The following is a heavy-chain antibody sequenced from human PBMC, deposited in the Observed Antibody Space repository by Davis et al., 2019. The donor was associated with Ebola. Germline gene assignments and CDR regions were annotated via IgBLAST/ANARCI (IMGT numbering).Heavy chain of an antibody. CDR3: ARAGGSTTLTAPSMDV. D-gene: IGHD4-17*01. V-gene: IGHV3-7*04. CDR1: GFTFSSYA. CDR2: IKQDGSEE. J-gene: IGHJ6*02. Sequence: GESLKISCAASGFTFSSYAMSWVRQAPGKGLEWVANIKQDGSEEHYVDSVKGRFTISRDNAKNSLYLQMNSLRAEDTAVYYCARAGGSTTLTAPSMDVWGQGTTVTVSS.